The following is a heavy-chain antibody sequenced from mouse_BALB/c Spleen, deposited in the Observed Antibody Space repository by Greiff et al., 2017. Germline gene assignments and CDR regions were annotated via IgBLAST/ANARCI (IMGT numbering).Heavy chain of an antibody. CDR3: AREKEYADY. Sequence: DVQLQESGPGLVKPSQSLSLTCSVTGYSITSGYYWNWIRQFPGNKLEWMGYISYDGSNNYNPSLKNRISITRDTSKNQFFLKLNSVTTEDTATYYCAREKEYADYWGQGTTLTVSS. CDR2: ISYDGSN. D-gene: IGHD2-10*02. V-gene: IGHV3-6*02. CDR1: GYSITSGYY. J-gene: IGHJ2*01.